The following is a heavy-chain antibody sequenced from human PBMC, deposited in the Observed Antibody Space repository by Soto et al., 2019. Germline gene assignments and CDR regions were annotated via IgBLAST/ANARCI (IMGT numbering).Heavy chain of an antibody. CDR3: AKDRRTPDW. Sequence: EVQLLESGGGLVQPGGSLRLSCAASGFTFSSYAMNWVRQAPGKGLEWDSGISSAGGSTYYADSVKGRFTISRDNSKNTLYLQMNSLRAEDTALYYCAKDRRTPDWWGQGTLVTVSS. J-gene: IGHJ4*02. V-gene: IGHV3-23*01. CDR2: ISSAGGST. CDR1: GFTFSSYA.